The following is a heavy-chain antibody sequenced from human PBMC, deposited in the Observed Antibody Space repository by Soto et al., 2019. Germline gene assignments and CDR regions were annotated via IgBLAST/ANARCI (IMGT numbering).Heavy chain of an antibody. V-gene: IGHV5-51*01. CDR3: ASHSGYSYGYGYYYYGMDV. Sequence: GEYLKISCKGLGYSFNHYWIGRVRQMPGKGLEWGGIIYPGDSDTRYSPSFQGQVTIFAGKSINPAYLPWSSLKASDTAMYYCASHSGYSYGYGYYYYGMDVWGQGTTVTVSS. CDR2: IYPGDSDT. CDR1: GYSFNHYW. J-gene: IGHJ6*02. D-gene: IGHD5-18*01.